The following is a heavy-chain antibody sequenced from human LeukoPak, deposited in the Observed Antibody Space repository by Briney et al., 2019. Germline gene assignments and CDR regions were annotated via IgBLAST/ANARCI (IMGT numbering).Heavy chain of an antibody. CDR3: VLGHYGGLFDN. D-gene: IGHD4-23*01. J-gene: IGHJ4*02. CDR2: ISNDENNK. CDR1: GFTFTRHD. Sequence: GGSLRLSCTASGFTFTRHDMHWFRQAPGKGLEWVAVISNDENNKDYGNSVKGRFTIARDNSKNTLFLQMNSLRVEDTAVYYCVLGHYGGLFDNWGQGALVIVSS. V-gene: IGHV3-30-3*01.